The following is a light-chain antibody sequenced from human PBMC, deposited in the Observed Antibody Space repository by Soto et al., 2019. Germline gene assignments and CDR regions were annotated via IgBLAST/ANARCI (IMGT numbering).Light chain of an antibody. CDR1: SSDVGGYNY. CDR2: EVN. Sequence: QSGLTQPASVSGSPGQSITISCTGSSSDVGGYNYVSWYQQHPGKAPKVMISEVNHRPSGVSNRFSGSKSGNTSSLTISGLQAEDEADYYCSSYTSSRTYVFGTGTKLTVL. J-gene: IGLJ1*01. V-gene: IGLV2-14*01. CDR3: SSYTSSRTYV.